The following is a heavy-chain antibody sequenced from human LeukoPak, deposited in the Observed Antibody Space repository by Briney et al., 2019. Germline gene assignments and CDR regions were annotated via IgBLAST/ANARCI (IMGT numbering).Heavy chain of an antibody. V-gene: IGHV3-20*04. D-gene: IGHD3-22*01. J-gene: IGHJ4*02. CDR1: GFTFDDYG. CDR3: AKDRMRGIVVVPPLH. Sequence: PGGSLRLSCAASGFTFDDYGMSWVRQAPGKGLEWVSGINWNGASTGYADSVKGRFTISRDNSKNTLYLQMNSLRAEDTAVYYCAKDRMRGIVVVPPLHWGQGTLVTVSS. CDR2: INWNGAST.